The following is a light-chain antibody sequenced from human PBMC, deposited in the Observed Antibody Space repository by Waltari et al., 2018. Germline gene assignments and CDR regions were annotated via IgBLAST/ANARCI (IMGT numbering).Light chain of an antibody. Sequence: QSALTQPASVSGTPGQSITLPCTGTTSAVGNYDHAPWYQQHPGKAPKLLICEVIKRPSGVSSRFSGSKSGNTASLTISGLQAEDEADYYCCSYAGLGTYVFGSGTKVTVL. J-gene: IGLJ1*01. CDR2: EVI. CDR1: TSAVGNYDH. CDR3: CSYAGLGTYV. V-gene: IGLV2-23*02.